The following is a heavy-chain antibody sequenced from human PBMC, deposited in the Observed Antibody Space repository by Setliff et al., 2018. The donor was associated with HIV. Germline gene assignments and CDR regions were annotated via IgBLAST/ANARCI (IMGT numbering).Heavy chain of an antibody. CDR2: FYTSGST. CDR3: ARDRLTYYFDY. Sequence: SETLSFTCAVSGYSISSGYYWSWIRQPAGKGLEWIGRFYTSGSTNYYPSLKSRVTMSVDTSKNQFSLKLSSVTAADTAVYYCARDRLTYYFDYWGQGILVTVSS. V-gene: IGHV4-4*07. CDR1: GYSISSGYY. D-gene: IGHD3-22*01. J-gene: IGHJ4*02.